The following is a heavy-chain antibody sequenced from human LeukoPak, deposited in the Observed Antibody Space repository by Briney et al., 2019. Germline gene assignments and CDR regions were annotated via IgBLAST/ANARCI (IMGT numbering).Heavy chain of an antibody. CDR3: ARDSGSYHFDY. CDR2: IWYDGSNK. CDR1: GFTFSSYW. Sequence: GGSLRLSCAASGFTFSSYWMHWVRQAPGKGLEWVAVIWYDGSNKYYADSVKGRFTISRDNSKNTLYLQMNSLRAEDTAVYYCARDSGSYHFDYWGQGTLVTVSS. J-gene: IGHJ4*02. V-gene: IGHV3-33*08. D-gene: IGHD1-26*01.